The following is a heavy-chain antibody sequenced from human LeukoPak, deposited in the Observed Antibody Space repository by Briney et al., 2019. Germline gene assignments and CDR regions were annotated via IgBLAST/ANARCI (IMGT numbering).Heavy chain of an antibody. CDR2: IKSNTGGGTT. CDR1: GFTFSNAW. CDR3: TTVPVLLWFGELLFVDY. D-gene: IGHD3-10*01. J-gene: IGHJ4*02. V-gene: IGHV3-15*01. Sequence: PGGSLRLSCAASGFTFSNAWMSWVRQAPGKGLEWVCRIKSNTGGGTTDYAAPVKGRFTIPRDDSKNTLYLQMNSLKTEDTAVYYFTTVPVLLWFGELLFVDYWGQGTLVTVSS.